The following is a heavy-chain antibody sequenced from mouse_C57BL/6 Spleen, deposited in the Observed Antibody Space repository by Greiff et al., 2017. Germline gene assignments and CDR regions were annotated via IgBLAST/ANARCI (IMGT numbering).Heavy chain of an antibody. CDR2: IYPRSGNT. J-gene: IGHJ4*01. CDR3: AREGENSSGYYYYAMDY. CDR1: GYTFTSYG. D-gene: IGHD3-2*02. V-gene: IGHV1-81*01. Sequence: QVQLQQSGAELARPGASVKLSCKASGYTFTSYGISWVKQRTGQGLEWIGEIYPRSGNTYYNEKFKGKATLTADKSSSTAYMALRSLTSEDSAVYFCAREGENSSGYYYYAMDYWGQGTSVTVSS.